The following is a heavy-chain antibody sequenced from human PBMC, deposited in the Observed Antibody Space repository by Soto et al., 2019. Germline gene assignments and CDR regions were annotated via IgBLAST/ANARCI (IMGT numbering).Heavy chain of an antibody. CDR2: IYYSGST. Sequence: SETLSLTCTVSGGSISSYYWSWIRQPPGKGLEWIGYIYYSGSTNYNPSLKSRVTISVDTSKNQFSLKLSSVTAADTAVYYCARGEGYSRYYYYGMDVWGQGTTVTVSS. V-gene: IGHV4-59*01. J-gene: IGHJ6*02. D-gene: IGHD5-18*01. CDR3: ARGEGYSRYYYYGMDV. CDR1: GGSISSYY.